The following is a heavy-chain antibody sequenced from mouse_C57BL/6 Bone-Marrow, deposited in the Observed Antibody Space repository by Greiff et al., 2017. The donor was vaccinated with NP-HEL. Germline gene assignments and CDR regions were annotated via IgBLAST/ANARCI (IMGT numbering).Heavy chain of an antibody. CDR3: ATIYYGNPYYCDY. V-gene: IGHV1-80*01. CDR2: IYPGDGDT. J-gene: IGHJ2*01. D-gene: IGHD2-1*01. Sequence: VQLQQSGAELVKPGASVKISCKASGYAFSSYWMNWVKQRPGKGLEWIGQIYPGDGDTNYNGKFKGKATLTADKSSSTAYMQLSSLTSEDSAVYFCATIYYGNPYYCDYWGQGTTLTVSS. CDR1: GYAFSSYW.